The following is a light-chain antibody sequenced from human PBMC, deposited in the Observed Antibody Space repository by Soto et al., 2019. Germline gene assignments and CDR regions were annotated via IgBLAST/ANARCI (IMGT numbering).Light chain of an antibody. Sequence: DIQMTQSPSTLSASVAGRVTITCRASQSISSWLAWYQQKPGKAPKLLLSDASSLESGVPSRFSGSGSGTEFTLTISSLQPDDFATYYCQQYNSYSRTFGQGTKVEIK. J-gene: IGKJ1*01. CDR3: QQYNSYSRT. CDR1: QSISSW. V-gene: IGKV1-5*01. CDR2: DAS.